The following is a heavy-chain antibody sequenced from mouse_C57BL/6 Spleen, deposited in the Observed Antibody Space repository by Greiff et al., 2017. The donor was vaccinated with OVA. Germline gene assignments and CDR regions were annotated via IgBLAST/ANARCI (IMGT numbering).Heavy chain of an antibody. CDR2: IDPSDSET. V-gene: IGHV1-52*01. Sequence: QVQLQQPGAELVRPGSSVKLSCKASGYTFTSYWMHWVKQRPIQGLEWIGNIDPSDSETHYNQQFKDKATLTVDKSSSTAYMQLSSLTSEDSAVYYCARRRDDGGWFAYWGQGTLVTVSA. J-gene: IGHJ3*01. CDR1: GYTFTSYW. D-gene: IGHD2-12*01. CDR3: ARRRDDGGWFAY.